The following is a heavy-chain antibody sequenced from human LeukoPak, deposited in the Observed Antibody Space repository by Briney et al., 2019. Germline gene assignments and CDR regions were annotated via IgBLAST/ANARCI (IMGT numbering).Heavy chain of an antibody. CDR1: GFTFSSYA. Sequence: GGSLRLSCAASGFTFSSYAMSWVRQAPGKGLEWVSAISGSGGSTYYADSVKGRFTISRDNSKNTLYLQMNRLRAEDTAVYDCAKVLRLGELSFDYWGQGTLVTVSS. CDR2: ISGSGGST. J-gene: IGHJ4*02. CDR3: AKVLRLGELSFDY. D-gene: IGHD3-16*02. V-gene: IGHV3-23*01.